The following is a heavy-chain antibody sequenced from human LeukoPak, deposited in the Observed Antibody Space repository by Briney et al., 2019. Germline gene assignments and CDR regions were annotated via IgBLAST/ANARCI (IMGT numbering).Heavy chain of an antibody. CDR2: ISDSGTIM. J-gene: IGHJ4*02. CDR3: ASHYGDYVWGNF. V-gene: IGHV3-48*03. Sequence: GGSLRLSCAASGFTFSRYEMNWVRQAPGKGLEWVSYISDSGTIMPYADSVKGRFTISRDNAKNSLYLQMNSLRAEDTAVYYCASHYGDYVWGNFWGQGTLVTVSS. CDR1: GFTFSRYE. D-gene: IGHD4-17*01.